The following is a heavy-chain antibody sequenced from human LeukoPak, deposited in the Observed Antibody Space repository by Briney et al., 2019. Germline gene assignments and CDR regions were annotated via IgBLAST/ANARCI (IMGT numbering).Heavy chain of an antibody. CDR2: IRGSGGNT. CDR1: GFIVSNYG. V-gene: IGHV3-23*01. CDR3: ARALLDFWEPLDY. J-gene: IGHJ4*02. D-gene: IGHD3/OR15-3a*01. Sequence: GGSLRLSYAASGFIVSNYGMSWVRQAPGKGLEWVSVIRGSGGNTDYADSVKDRFPISRDNSKNTLYLRMNSLRAEDTAIYYCARALLDFWEPLDYWGQGILVTVSS.